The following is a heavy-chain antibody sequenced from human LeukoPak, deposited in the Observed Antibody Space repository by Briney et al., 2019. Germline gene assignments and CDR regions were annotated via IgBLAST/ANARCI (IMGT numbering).Heavy chain of an antibody. CDR2: ISGSGGDSGSNT. CDR3: AKDIHYYGSGVPYMDV. V-gene: IGHV3-23*01. J-gene: IGHJ6*03. CDR1: GFTFSSYA. Sequence: GGSLRLSCAASGFTFSSYAMSWVRQAPGKGLEWVSVISGSGGDSGSNTYYADSVKGRFTISRDNSKNTLYLQMSSLRAEDTAVYYCAKDIHYYGSGVPYMDVWGKGTTVTVSS. D-gene: IGHD3-10*01.